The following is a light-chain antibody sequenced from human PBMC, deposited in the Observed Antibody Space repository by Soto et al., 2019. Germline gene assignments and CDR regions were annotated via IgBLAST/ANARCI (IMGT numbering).Light chain of an antibody. CDR1: SSDVGGYNY. CDR3: SSYAGSYTLGV. CDR2: EVN. J-gene: IGLJ2*01. Sequence: QSVLTQPPSASGSPGQSVAISCTGTSSDVGGYNYVSWYQQHPGKAPKLMIYEVNKRPSGVPDRFSGSKSGNTASLTVSGLQAEDEADYYCSSYAGSYTLGVFGGGTKLTVL. V-gene: IGLV2-8*01.